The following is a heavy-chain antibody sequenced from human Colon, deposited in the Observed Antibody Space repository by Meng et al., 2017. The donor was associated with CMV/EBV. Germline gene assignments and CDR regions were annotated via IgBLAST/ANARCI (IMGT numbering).Heavy chain of an antibody. Sequence: CAGSGFTFIYFYMSWIRRAPGKGLEWISYISNSGTAIYYANSVKGRFTISRDNAKNSLSLQMSSLRADDTAVYYCARHYSSSLPFQHWGQGTLVTVSS. CDR2: ISNSGTAI. V-gene: IGHV3-11*01. J-gene: IGHJ1*01. D-gene: IGHD6-13*01. CDR1: GFTFIYFY. CDR3: ARHYSSSLPFQH.